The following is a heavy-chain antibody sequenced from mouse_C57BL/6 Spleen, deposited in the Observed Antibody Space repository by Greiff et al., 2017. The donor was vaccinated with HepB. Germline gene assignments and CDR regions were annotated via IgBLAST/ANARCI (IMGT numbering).Heavy chain of an antibody. CDR3: TRGTYYSNYNYFDY. J-gene: IGHJ2*01. CDR2: IDPEDGDT. D-gene: IGHD2-5*01. V-gene: IGHV14-1*01. CDR1: GFNIKDYY. Sequence: VQLQQSGAELVRPGASVKLSCTASGFNIKDYYMHWVKQRPEQGLEWIGRIDPEDGDTEYAPKFQGKATMTADTSSNTAYLQLSSLTSEDTAVYYCTRGTYYSNYNYFDYWGQGTTLTVSS.